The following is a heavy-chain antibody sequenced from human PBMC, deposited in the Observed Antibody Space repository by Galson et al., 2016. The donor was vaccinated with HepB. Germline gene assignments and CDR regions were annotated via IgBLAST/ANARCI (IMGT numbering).Heavy chain of an antibody. CDR2: IFYSGST. CDR3: ARGSILGSFAP. Sequence: ETLSLTCSVSGGSVTTFYWSWLRQPPGQGLEWIGYIFYSGSTNYNPSLKSRASISIDTSNNLFSLRLNSVTAADTAVYYCARGSILGSFAPWGQGTLVVVSS. D-gene: IGHD2-15*01. CDR1: GGSVTTFY. V-gene: IGHV4-59*02. J-gene: IGHJ5*02.